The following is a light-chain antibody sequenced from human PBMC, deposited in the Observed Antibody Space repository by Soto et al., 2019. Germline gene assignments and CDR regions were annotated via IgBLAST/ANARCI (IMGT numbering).Light chain of an antibody. CDR1: KYSLGNNY. V-gene: IGLV1-51*01. CDR2: DNN. CDR3: GTWDSSLSVVV. Sequence: QSVLTQPPSVSAAPGQRVTISCSGSKYSLGNNYVSWYQQLPGTAPKLLIYDNNNRASGIPDRFSGSKSGTSATLGITGLQTGDEADYYCGTWDSSLSVVVFGGGTKVTVL. J-gene: IGLJ2*01.